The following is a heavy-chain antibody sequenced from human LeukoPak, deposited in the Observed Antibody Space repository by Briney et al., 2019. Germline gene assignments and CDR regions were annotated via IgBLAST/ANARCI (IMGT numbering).Heavy chain of an antibody. J-gene: IGHJ4*02. Sequence: GGSLRLSCAASGFSFKDYYFSWIRQAPGKGLEWVSFINVNGGAMYYADFVKGRFTISRDNAKSSLYLEMNSLRVEDTAVYYCARGPRILAAGSYYFDYWGQGSLVAVSS. CDR1: GFSFKDYY. V-gene: IGHV3-11*01. CDR3: ARGPRILAAGSYYFDY. CDR2: INVNGGAM. D-gene: IGHD6-13*01.